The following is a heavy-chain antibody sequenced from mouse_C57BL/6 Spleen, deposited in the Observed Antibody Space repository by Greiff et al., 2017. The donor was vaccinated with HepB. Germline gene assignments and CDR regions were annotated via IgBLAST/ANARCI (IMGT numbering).Heavy chain of an antibody. J-gene: IGHJ2*01. D-gene: IGHD1-1*01. CDR1: GYTFTSYW. Sequence: VQLQQPGTELVKPGASVKLSCKASGYTFTSYWMHWVKQRPGQGLEWIGNINPSNGGTNYNEKFKSKATLTVDKSSSTAYMQLSRLTSEDSAVYYCARGGLRYEGSSDYWGQGTTLTVAS. CDR2: INPSNGGT. V-gene: IGHV1-53*01. CDR3: ARGGLRYEGSSDY.